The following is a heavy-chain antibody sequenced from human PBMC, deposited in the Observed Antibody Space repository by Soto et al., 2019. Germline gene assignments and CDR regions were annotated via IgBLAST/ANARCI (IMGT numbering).Heavy chain of an antibody. CDR1: GGSFSGYY. J-gene: IGHJ5*02. CDR2: INHSGST. Sequence: PSETLSLTCAVYGGSFSGYYWSWIRQPPGKGLEWIGEINHSGSTNYNPSLNSRVTISVAPSKNQFSLKLSSVTAADTAVYYCARGGWGIAAPWFDPWGQGTLVTVSS. V-gene: IGHV4-34*01. D-gene: IGHD6-13*01. CDR3: ARGGWGIAAPWFDP.